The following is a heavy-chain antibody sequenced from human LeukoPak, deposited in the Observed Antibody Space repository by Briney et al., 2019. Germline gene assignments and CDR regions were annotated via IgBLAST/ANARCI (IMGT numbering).Heavy chain of an antibody. CDR3: VGATRWLAYDY. V-gene: IGHV3-53*01. Sequence: PGGSLRLSCAASGFTVSSYMSWVRQAPGKGLEWVSVIYDGGNTNYADSVKGRFTISSDTSKNTLFLQMNSLRAEDTGVYYCVGATRWLAYDYWGQGTLVTVSS. CDR1: GFTVSSY. D-gene: IGHD6-19*01. J-gene: IGHJ4*02. CDR2: IYDGGNT.